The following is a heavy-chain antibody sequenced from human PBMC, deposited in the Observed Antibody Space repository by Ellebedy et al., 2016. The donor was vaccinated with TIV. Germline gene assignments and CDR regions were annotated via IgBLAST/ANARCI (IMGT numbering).Heavy chain of an antibody. Sequence: PGGSLRLSCAASGFTFSTYAMHWVRQAPGKGLEWVAFISYDGTNKYYTDSVKGRFTISRDNSKNTLYLQMNSLSADDTAVYYCARDNYGLDYWGQGTLVTVSS. CDR3: ARDNYGLDY. J-gene: IGHJ4*02. V-gene: IGHV3-30-3*01. CDR2: ISYDGTNK. D-gene: IGHD4-11*01. CDR1: GFTFSTYA.